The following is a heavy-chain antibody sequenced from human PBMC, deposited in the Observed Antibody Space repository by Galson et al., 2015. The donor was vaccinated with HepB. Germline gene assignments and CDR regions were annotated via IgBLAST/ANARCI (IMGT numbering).Heavy chain of an antibody. J-gene: IGHJ5*02. D-gene: IGHD3-10*01. CDR2: MNPNSGNT. CDR3: ARGDGGGSGSGSYYIFDIYGTRVHNWFDP. Sequence: SVKVSCKASGYTFTSYDINWVRQATGQGLEWMGWMNPNSGNTGYAQKFQGRVTMTRNTSISTAYMELSSLRSEDTAVYYCARGDGGGSGSGSYYIFDIYGTRVHNWFDPWGQGTLVTVSS. V-gene: IGHV1-8*01. CDR1: GYTFTSYD.